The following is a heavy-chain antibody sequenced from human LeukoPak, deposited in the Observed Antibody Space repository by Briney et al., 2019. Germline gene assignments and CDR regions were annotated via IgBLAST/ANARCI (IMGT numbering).Heavy chain of an antibody. D-gene: IGHD6-13*01. Sequence: GGSLRLSCAASGFTFSTYSMSWVRLAPGKGLEWVSGISGSGANTYYANSVKGRFTISRDNSKNTLYLQMNSLRAEDTAVFYCAKYPASGGYFDYWGQGTLVTVSS. CDR2: ISGSGANT. J-gene: IGHJ4*02. CDR3: AKYPASGGYFDY. V-gene: IGHV3-23*01. CDR1: GFTFSTYS.